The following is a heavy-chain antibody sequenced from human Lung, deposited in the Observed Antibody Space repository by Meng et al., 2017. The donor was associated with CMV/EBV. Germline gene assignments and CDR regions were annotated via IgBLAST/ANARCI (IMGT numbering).Heavy chain of an antibody. V-gene: IGHV3-7*01. J-gene: IGHJ4*02. CDR2: INEAGSVK. D-gene: IGHD7-27*01. CDR1: GFTFTNYW. CDR3: AREYWGPDY. Sequence: GEXXTISCAASGFTFTNYWMTWVHQAPGKGLEWVGNINEAGSVKHYVDSVKGRFTMSRDNAKNSVYLQMNALRADDTAVYFCAREYWGPDYWGQGTLVTVSS.